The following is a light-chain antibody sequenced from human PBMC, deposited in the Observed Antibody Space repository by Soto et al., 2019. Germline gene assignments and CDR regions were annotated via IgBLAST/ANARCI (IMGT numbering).Light chain of an antibody. Sequence: IQMTLSPSSLSASVGDRVTITCQASQNINNYLNWYQQKPGRAPKLLIYDASNLEAGVPSRFRGSASGTDSTFTISRLKPEDIATDYCQQYENLPTFGQGTRLEIK. CDR1: QNINNY. CDR2: DAS. J-gene: IGKJ5*01. V-gene: IGKV1-33*01. CDR3: QQYENLPT.